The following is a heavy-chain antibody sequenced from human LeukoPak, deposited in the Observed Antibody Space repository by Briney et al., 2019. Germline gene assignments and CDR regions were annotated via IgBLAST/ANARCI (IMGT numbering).Heavy chain of an antibody. CDR2: IWYDGSNK. Sequence: GRSLRLSCAASGFTFSSYGMHWVRQAPGKGLEWVADIWYDGSNKYHADSVKGRFTISRDNSKNTLYLQMNSLRAEDTAVYYCAREGSTYYYDSSGYPKGDYFDYWGQGTLVTVSS. D-gene: IGHD3-22*01. J-gene: IGHJ4*02. CDR1: GFTFSSYG. V-gene: IGHV3-33*01. CDR3: AREGSTYYYDSSGYPKGDYFDY.